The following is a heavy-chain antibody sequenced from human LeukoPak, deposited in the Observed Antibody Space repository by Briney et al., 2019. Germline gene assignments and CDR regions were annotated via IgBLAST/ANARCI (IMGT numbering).Heavy chain of an antibody. CDR2: IYHSGST. Sequence: SETLSLTCAVSGGSISSGGYSWSWIRQPPGKGLEWIGYIYHSGSTYYNPSLKSRVTISVDRSKNQFSLKLSSVTAADTAVYYCASDSSGSTCFDYWGQGTLVTVSS. J-gene: IGHJ4*02. CDR3: ASDSSGSTCFDY. V-gene: IGHV4-30-2*01. D-gene: IGHD3-22*01. CDR1: GGSISSGGYS.